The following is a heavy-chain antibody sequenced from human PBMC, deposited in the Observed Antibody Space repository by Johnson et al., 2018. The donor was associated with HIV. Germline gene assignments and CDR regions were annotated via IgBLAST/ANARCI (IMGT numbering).Heavy chain of an antibody. J-gene: IGHJ3*01. CDR1: GFTFSDYY. V-gene: IGHV3-73*01. CDR2: IRSKANNYAT. D-gene: IGHD3-3*01. CDR3: ARVYVVSHSDFWSGYYNPFDF. Sequence: VQLVESGGGLVQPGGSLRLSCAASGFTFSDYYMSWIRQAPGKGLEWVGRIRSKANNYATTYAASLKGRFTISRDDSKNTAYLQMNSLKTEDTAFYYCARVYVVSHSDFWSGYYNPFDFWGQGTMVTVSS.